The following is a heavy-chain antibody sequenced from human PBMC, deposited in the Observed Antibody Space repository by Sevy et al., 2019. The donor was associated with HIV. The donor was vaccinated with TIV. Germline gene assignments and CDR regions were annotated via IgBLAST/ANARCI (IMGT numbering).Heavy chain of an antibody. CDR3: AKVLRIVEIPAAIDYYYGMDV. Sequence: GGSLRLSCAASGFTFSNYGMHWVRQAPGKGLEWVAFIRFDATIKYYRDSVKGRLTISRDNSKGTLYLQMNSLRAEDTAVYFCAKVLRIVEIPAAIDYYYGMDVWGQGTTVTVSS. V-gene: IGHV3-30*02. J-gene: IGHJ6*02. D-gene: IGHD2-2*01. CDR1: GFTFSNYG. CDR2: IRFDATIK.